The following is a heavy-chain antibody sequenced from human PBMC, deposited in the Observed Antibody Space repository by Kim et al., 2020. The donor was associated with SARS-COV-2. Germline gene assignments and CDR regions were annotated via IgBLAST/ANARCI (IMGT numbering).Heavy chain of an antibody. Sequence: SETLSLTCTVSGGSISSSSYYWGWIRQPPGKGLEWIGSIYYSGSTYYNPSLKSRVTISVDTSKNQFSLKLSSVTAADTAVYYCTNSGWLNAGSSFDYWGQGTLVTVSS. CDR1: GGSISSSSYY. CDR2: IYYSGST. CDR3: TNSGWLNAGSSFDY. V-gene: IGHV4-39*07. J-gene: IGHJ4*02. D-gene: IGHD6-19*01.